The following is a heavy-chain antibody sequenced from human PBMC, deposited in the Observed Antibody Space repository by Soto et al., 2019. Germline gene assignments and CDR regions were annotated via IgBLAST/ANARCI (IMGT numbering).Heavy chain of an antibody. Sequence: PGGSLRLSCAASGFTFRTYAMSWVRQAPGKGLVWVSRIHSDGSSTTYADFVKGRFIISRDNAKNTLYLQMNSLRTEDTAVYYCARRGPGTYFHYWGQGTLVTVSS. J-gene: IGHJ4*02. V-gene: IGHV3-74*01. CDR1: GFTFRTYA. CDR3: ARRGPGTYFHY. D-gene: IGHD6-13*01. CDR2: IHSDGSST.